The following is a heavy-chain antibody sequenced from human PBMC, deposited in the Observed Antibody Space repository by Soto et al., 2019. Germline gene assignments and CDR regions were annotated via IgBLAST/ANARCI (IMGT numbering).Heavy chain of an antibody. J-gene: IGHJ3*02. CDR1: RFSFSSYA. Sequence: GGSLRLSCVASRFSFSSYAMNWVRQGPGKGLEWVSAISGSGGSTNYADSVKGRFTISRDKSKNTLYLQMNSLRADDTAVYYCAREKGWWWPYGAFDIWGQGTMVTVSS. CDR3: AREKGWWWPYGAFDI. D-gene: IGHD2-21*01. V-gene: IGHV3-23*01. CDR2: ISGSGGST.